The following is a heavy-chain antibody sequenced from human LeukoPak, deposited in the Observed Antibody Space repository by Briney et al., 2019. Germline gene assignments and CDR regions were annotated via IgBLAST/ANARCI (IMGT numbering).Heavy chain of an antibody. CDR1: GGSFSGYS. CDR2: INHSGST. Sequence: SETLSLTCAVYGGSFSGYSWTWIRQPPGKGLEWIGEINHSGSTNYNPSLKSRVTISVDTSKNQFSLKLSSVTAADTAVYYCARHGTPLRYGSGNYYKGAPFDYWGQGTLVTVSS. CDR3: ARHGTPLRYGSGNYYKGAPFDY. D-gene: IGHD3-10*01. V-gene: IGHV4-34*01. J-gene: IGHJ4*02.